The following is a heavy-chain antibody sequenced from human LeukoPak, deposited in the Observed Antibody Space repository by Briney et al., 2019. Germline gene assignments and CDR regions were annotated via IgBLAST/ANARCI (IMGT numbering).Heavy chain of an antibody. V-gene: IGHV3-30*02. Sequence: GGSLRLSCAASGFTFSSYGMHWVRQAPGKGLEWVAFIRYDGSNKYYADSVKGRFTISRDNSKNTLYLQMNSLRAEDTAVYYCAKDFYRRAAAQSAPWFDPWGQGTLVTVSS. CDR2: IRYDGSNK. J-gene: IGHJ5*02. D-gene: IGHD6-13*01. CDR1: GFTFSSYG. CDR3: AKDFYRRAAAQSAPWFDP.